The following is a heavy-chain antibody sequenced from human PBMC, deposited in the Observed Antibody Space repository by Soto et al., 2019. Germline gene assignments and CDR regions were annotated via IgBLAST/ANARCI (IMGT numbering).Heavy chain of an antibody. CDR3: VRLGWNIPPFGS. CDR1: GFTFSNSG. V-gene: IGHV3-23*01. Sequence: PGGSLRLSCAASGFTFSNSGMSWVRQAPGKGLEWVSCISGGAGTTYYAESVKGRFTISRDNSKKTLYLQMNSLRAEDTAVYYCVRLGWNIPPFGSWGPGTLGTVSS. D-gene: IGHD1-1*01. J-gene: IGHJ5*02. CDR2: ISGGAGTT.